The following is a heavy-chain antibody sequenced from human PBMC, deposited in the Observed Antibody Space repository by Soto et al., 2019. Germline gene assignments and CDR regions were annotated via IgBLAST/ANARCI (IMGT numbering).Heavy chain of an antibody. J-gene: IGHJ5*02. V-gene: IGHV1-69*13. CDR2: IIPIFGTA. CDR3: ARVGDCSSTSCYIDFWFDP. D-gene: IGHD2-2*02. Sequence: SVKVSCKASGGTFSSYAISWVRQAPGQGLEWMGGIIPIFGTANYAQKFQGRVTITADESTSTAYMELSSLRSEDTAVYYCARVGDCSSTSCYIDFWFDPWGQGTLVTVSS. CDR1: GGTFSSYA.